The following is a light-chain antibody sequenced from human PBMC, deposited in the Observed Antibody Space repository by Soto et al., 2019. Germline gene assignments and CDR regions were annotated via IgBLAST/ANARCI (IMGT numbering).Light chain of an antibody. CDR2: DAS. Sequence: EIVLTQSPATLSLSPGERATLYCSASQSVSSYLAWYQQKPGQAPRLLIYDASNRATGIPARFSGSGSGTDFTFTISSLEPEDFAVYYCQQRSNWITFGQGTRLEIK. CDR3: QQRSNWIT. V-gene: IGKV3-11*01. CDR1: QSVSSY. J-gene: IGKJ5*01.